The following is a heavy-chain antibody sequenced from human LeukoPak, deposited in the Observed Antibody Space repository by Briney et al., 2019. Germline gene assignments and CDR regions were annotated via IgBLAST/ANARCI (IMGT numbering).Heavy chain of an antibody. Sequence: ASVKVSCKASGHTFVSYGISWVRQAPGQGLEWMGWISGYNGKINYAQKSQGRVTMTTDTSTSTAYLELRSLTSEDTAVYYCARRFCSSVSCYDDDAFDVWGQGTLVTVSS. CDR1: GHTFVSYG. CDR2: ISGYNGKI. J-gene: IGHJ3*01. V-gene: IGHV1-18*01. D-gene: IGHD2-2*01. CDR3: ARRFCSSVSCYDDDAFDV.